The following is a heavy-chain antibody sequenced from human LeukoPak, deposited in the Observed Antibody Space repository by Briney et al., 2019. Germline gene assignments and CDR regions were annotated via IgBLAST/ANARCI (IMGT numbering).Heavy chain of an antibody. J-gene: IGHJ4*02. V-gene: IGHV3-48*04. Sequence: GGSLRLSCAASGFTFSSYSMNWVRQAPGKGLEWVSYISSSSSTIYYADSVKGRFTISRDNAKNSLYLQMNSLRAEDTAVYYCAAQHNWDYFDYWGQGTLVTVSS. D-gene: IGHD1-1*01. CDR1: GFTFSSYS. CDR3: AAQHNWDYFDY. CDR2: ISSSSSTI.